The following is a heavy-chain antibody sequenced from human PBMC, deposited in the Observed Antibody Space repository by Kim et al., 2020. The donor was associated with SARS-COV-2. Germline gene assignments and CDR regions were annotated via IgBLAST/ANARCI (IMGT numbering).Heavy chain of an antibody. CDR1: GFTFSSYS. CDR2: ISSSSSYI. J-gene: IGHJ4*02. D-gene: IGHD3-3*01. CDR3: ARDRGTIFGVPTTTMTDY. Sequence: GGSLRLSCAASGFTFSSYSMNWVRQAPGKGLEWVSSISSSSSYIYYADSVKGRFTISRDNAKNSLYLQMNSLRAEDTAVYYCARDRGTIFGVPTTTMTDYWGQGTLVTVSS. V-gene: IGHV3-21*01.